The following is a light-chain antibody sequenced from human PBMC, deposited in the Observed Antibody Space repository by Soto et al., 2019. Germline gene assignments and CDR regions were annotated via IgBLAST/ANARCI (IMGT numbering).Light chain of an antibody. CDR3: QQSETYPLT. J-gene: IGKJ5*01. Sequence: DIQMTQSPATLSASVGDSVTITCRASQTISTWLAWYQHKPGKAPNLLIYDASTLMSGVPSRFSGSGSGTEFTLTISSLQPGDFATYYCQQSETYPLTFGQGTRLEIK. CDR1: QTISTW. CDR2: DAS. V-gene: IGKV1-5*01.